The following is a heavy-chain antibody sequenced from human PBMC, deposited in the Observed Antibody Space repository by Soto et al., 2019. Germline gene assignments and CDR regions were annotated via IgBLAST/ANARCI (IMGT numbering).Heavy chain of an antibody. CDR2: INAGKGNT. CDR3: ARGANCGGDCYSWFDP. CDR1: GYTFTSYA. J-gene: IGHJ5*02. V-gene: IGHV1-3*01. D-gene: IGHD2-21*02. Sequence: ASVQVSCKASGYTFTSYAMHWVRQAPGQRLEWMGWINAGKGNTKYSQKLQGRVTITKNKSASTAYMELSSLRSEDTAVYYCARGANCGGDCYSWFDPWGQGTLVTVSS.